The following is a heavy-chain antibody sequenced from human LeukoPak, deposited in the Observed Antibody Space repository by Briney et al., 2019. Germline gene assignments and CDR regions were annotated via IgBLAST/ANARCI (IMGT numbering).Heavy chain of an antibody. V-gene: IGHV3-33*01. CDR3: ARVLRIYSSGWYSLGY. CDR2: IWYDGSNK. D-gene: IGHD6-19*01. CDR1: GFTFSSYG. Sequence: PGGSLRLSFAASGFTFSSYGMHWVRQAPGKGLEWVAVIWYDGSNKYYADSVKGRFTISRDNSKNTLYLQMNSLRAEDTAVYYCARVLRIYSSGWYSLGYWGQGTLVTVSS. J-gene: IGHJ4*02.